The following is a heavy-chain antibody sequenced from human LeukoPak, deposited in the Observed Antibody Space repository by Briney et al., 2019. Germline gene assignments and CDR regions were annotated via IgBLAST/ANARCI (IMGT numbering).Heavy chain of an antibody. CDR3: ARDRIVRGFISSSEY. Sequence: ASVKVSCKASGYTFTNYGISWVRQAPGQGLEWMGWISIYDDRTKFAQKFQGRVTMTTDTSTGTAYMELRSLDSDDTAVYFCARDRIVRGFISSSEYWGQGTLVTVSS. V-gene: IGHV1-18*01. J-gene: IGHJ4*02. CDR2: ISIYDDRT. D-gene: IGHD3-10*01. CDR1: GYTFTNYG.